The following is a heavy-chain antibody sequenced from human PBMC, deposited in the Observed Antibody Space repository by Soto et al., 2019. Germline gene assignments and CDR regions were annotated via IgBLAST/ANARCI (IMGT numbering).Heavy chain of an antibody. CDR2: IVVGSGNT. J-gene: IGHJ4*02. CDR3: AVMKYDSGGYPYYFDY. D-gene: IGHD3-22*01. CDR1: GFTFTSSA. Sequence: GASVKVSCKASGFTFTSSAVQWVRQARGQRLEWIGWIVVGSGNTNYAQKFQERVTITRDMSTSTAYMELSSLRSEDTAVYYCAVMKYDSGGYPYYFDYWGQGTLVTVSS. V-gene: IGHV1-58*01.